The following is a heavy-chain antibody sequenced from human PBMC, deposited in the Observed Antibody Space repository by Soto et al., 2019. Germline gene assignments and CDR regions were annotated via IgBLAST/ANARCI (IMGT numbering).Heavy chain of an antibody. V-gene: IGHV3-23*01. J-gene: IGHJ4*02. CDR1: GFTFSSYA. CDR2: ISGSGGST. CDR3: AKDPDGYYDSSGYYTGPDY. D-gene: IGHD3-22*01. Sequence: GFLSLCGAASGFTFSSYAMGWVRQAPGKGLEWVSAISGSGGSTYYADSVKGRFTISRDNSKNTLYLQMNRLRAEDTAVYYCAKDPDGYYDSSGYYTGPDYWGQGTLVTVSS.